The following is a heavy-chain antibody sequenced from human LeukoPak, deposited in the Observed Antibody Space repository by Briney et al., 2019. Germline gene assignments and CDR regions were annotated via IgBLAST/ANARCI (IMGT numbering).Heavy chain of an antibody. V-gene: IGHV3-23*01. J-gene: IGHJ4*02. CDR2: ISSSGGST. Sequence: PGGSLRLSCAASGFTFSNAWMSWVRQAPGKGLEWVSAISSSGGSTDYTDSVKGRFTISRDNSKNTLYLQMNSLRAEDTAVYYCAKKMSITAASQVDYWGQGTLVTVSS. CDR3: AKKMSITAASQVDY. D-gene: IGHD1-20*01. CDR1: GFTFSNAW.